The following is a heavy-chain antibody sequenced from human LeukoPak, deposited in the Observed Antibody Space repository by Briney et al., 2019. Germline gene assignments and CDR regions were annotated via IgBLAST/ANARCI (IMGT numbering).Heavy chain of an antibody. CDR2: INHSGST. V-gene: IGHV4-34*01. Sequence: PSETLSLTCAVYGGAFSGYYWSWIRQPPGKGLEWVGEINHSGSTDYNPSLKSRVTISVDTSKNQLSLKLSSVTAADTAVYYCARGTRGIVGATLASPNFDYWAQGTLVTVSS. D-gene: IGHD1-26*01. J-gene: IGHJ4*02. CDR1: GGAFSGYY. CDR3: ARGTRGIVGATLASPNFDY.